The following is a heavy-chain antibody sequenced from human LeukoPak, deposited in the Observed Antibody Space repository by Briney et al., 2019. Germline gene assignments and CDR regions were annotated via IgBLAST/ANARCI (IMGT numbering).Heavy chain of an antibody. CDR1: GYTFTSYY. J-gene: IGHJ5*02. Sequence: ASVKVSCKASGYTFTSYYMHWVRQAPGQGLEWMGWINPNSGGTNYAQKFQGRVTMTRDTSISTAYMELSRLRSDDTAVYYCARDSHRSTSANWFDPWGQGTLVTVSS. D-gene: IGHD2-2*01. CDR3: ARDSHRSTSANWFDP. CDR2: INPNSGGT. V-gene: IGHV1-2*02.